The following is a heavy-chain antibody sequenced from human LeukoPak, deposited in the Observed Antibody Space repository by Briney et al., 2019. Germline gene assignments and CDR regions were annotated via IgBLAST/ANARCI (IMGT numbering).Heavy chain of an antibody. Sequence: GGSLRLSCAASGFTFSSYDMHWVRQAPGKGLEWVAVISYDGSNKYYADSVKGRFTISRDNSKNTLYLQMNSLRAEDTAVYYCARAGVVVVAAFSFDIWGQGTMVTVSS. V-gene: IGHV3-30*19. D-gene: IGHD2-15*01. J-gene: IGHJ3*02. CDR3: ARAGVVVVAAFSFDI. CDR2: ISYDGSNK. CDR1: GFTFSSYD.